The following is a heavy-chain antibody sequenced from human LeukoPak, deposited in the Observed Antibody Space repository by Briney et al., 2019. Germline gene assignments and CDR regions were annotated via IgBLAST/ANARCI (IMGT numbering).Heavy chain of an antibody. V-gene: IGHV3-74*01. Sequence: GGSLRLSCAASGFTFSSYWMHWVRQAPGKGLVWVSRINSDGSSTSYADSVKGRFTISRDNAKNTLYLQMNSLRAEDTAVYYCARQAYQYYDFWSGYHDYWGQGTLVTVSS. CDR2: INSDGSST. CDR1: GFTFSSYW. J-gene: IGHJ4*02. CDR3: ARQAYQYYDFWSGYHDY. D-gene: IGHD3-3*01.